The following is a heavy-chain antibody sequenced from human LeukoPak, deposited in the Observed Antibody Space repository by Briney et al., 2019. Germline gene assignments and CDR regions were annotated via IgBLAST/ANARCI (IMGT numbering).Heavy chain of an antibody. Sequence: SETLSLTCTVSGGSISSHYWSWIRQPPGKGLEWIGYIYYSGSTNYNPSLKSRVTISVDTSKNQFSLKLSSVTAADTAVYYCARISGSSPADDAFDIWGRGTMVTVSS. D-gene: IGHD6-6*01. CDR3: ARISGSSPADDAFDI. CDR2: IYYSGST. J-gene: IGHJ3*02. V-gene: IGHV4-59*11. CDR1: GGSISSHY.